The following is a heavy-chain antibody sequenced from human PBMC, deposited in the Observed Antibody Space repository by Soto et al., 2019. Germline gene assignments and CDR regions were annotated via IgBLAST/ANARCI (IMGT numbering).Heavy chain of an antibody. CDR2: IIPILGIA. CDR3: ARSGTSMEYFDY. V-gene: IGHV1-69*02. Sequence: GASVKVSCKASGGTFSSYTISWVRQAPGQGLEWMGRIIPILGIANYAQKFQGRVTITADKSTSTAYMELSSLRSEGTAVYYCARSGTSMEYFDYWGQGTLVTVSS. J-gene: IGHJ4*02. CDR1: GGTFSSYT. D-gene: IGHD1-7*01.